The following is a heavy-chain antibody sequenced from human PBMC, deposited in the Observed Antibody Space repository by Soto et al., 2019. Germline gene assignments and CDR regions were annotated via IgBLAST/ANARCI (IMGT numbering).Heavy chain of an antibody. V-gene: IGHV4-34*01. Sequence: QVQLQQWGAGLLKPSETLSLTCAVYGGSFSGYYWSWIRQPPGKGLEWIGEINHSGSTNYNPSLKSRVTISVDTSKNQLSLKLSSVTAADTAVYYCARFEMRSGKWIQLWLGGWFDPWGQGTLVTVSS. J-gene: IGHJ5*02. CDR2: INHSGST. CDR3: ARFEMRSGKWIQLWLGGWFDP. CDR1: GGSFSGYY. D-gene: IGHD5-18*01.